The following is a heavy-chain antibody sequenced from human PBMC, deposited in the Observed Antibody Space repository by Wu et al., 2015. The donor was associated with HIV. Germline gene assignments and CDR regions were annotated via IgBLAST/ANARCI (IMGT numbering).Heavy chain of an antibody. CDR1: GYGYTLSELY. V-gene: IGHV1-24*01. Sequence: QVQFMQSGAEVKMPGASVRVSCKVSGYGYTLSELYMHWVRQAPGKGLEWIGGFDLEDDKKIYGQKFQGRVTISEDRSTDTVYMELSSLKSDDTALYFCTTNSLVLLGASQRDAFDLWGQGTLVTVSS. CDR2: FDLEDDKK. D-gene: IGHD1-26*01. CDR3: TTNSLVLLGASQRDAFDL. J-gene: IGHJ3*01.